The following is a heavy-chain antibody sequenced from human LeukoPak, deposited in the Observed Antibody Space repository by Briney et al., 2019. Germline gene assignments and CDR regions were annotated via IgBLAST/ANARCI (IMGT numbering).Heavy chain of an antibody. J-gene: IGHJ3*02. CDR2: ISSSGSTI. D-gene: IGHD6-6*01. V-gene: IGHV3-11*04. CDR1: GFTFSDXY. Sequence: ASGFTFSDXYXXXXRXXXGXXXXXXXYISSSGSTIYYADSVKGRFTISRDNAKNSLYLQMNSLRAEDTAVYYCAREYSSSPEDAFDIWGQGTMVTVSS. CDR3: AREYSSSPEDAFDI.